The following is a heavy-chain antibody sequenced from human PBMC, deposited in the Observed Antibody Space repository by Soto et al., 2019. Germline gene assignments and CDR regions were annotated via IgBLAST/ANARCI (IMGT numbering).Heavy chain of an antibody. CDR2: IYYSGST. J-gene: IGHJ5*02. V-gene: IGHV4-30-4*01. D-gene: IGHD2-2*01. CDR1: GGSISSGDYY. Sequence: SETLSLTCTVSGGSISSGDYYWSWIRQPPGKGLEWIGYIYYSGSTYYNPSLKSRVTISVDTSKNQFSLKLSSVTAADTAVYYCARGIVVVATAGNWFDPWGQGTLVTVSS. CDR3: ARGIVVVATAGNWFDP.